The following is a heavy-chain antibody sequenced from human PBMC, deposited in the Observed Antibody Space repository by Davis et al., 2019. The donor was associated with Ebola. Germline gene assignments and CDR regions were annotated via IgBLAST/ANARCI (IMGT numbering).Heavy chain of an antibody. Sequence: GESLMISCAASGLTVSSNYMSWVRQAPGKGLEWVSVIYSGGSTYYADSVKGRFIISRDNSKNTLYLQMNSLRAEDTAVYYCAKVPYSIAARNWFDPWGQGTLVTVSS. CDR1: GLTVSSNY. CDR2: IYSGGST. J-gene: IGHJ5*02. CDR3: AKVPYSIAARNWFDP. D-gene: IGHD6-6*01. V-gene: IGHV3-53*01.